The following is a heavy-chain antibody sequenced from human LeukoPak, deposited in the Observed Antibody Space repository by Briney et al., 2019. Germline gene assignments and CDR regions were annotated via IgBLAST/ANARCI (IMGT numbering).Heavy chain of an antibody. V-gene: IGHV4-34*01. Sequence: SETLSLTCAVCGGSFSGYYWSWIRQPPGKGLEWIGEINHSGSTNYNPSLKSRVTISVDTSKNQFSPKLSSVTAADTAVYYCAGRLGYCSSTSCYFGRFAFDIWGQGTMVTVSS. D-gene: IGHD2-2*01. CDR3: AGRLGYCSSTSCYFGRFAFDI. CDR2: INHSGST. CDR1: GGSFSGYY. J-gene: IGHJ3*02.